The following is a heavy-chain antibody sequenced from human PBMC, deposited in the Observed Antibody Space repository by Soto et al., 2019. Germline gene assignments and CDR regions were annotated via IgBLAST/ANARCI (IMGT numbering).Heavy chain of an antibody. V-gene: IGHV3-23*01. CDR3: AKIPPVYRYGYFYFDY. CDR2: ISGSGGST. J-gene: IGHJ4*02. Sequence: QPGGSLRLSCAASGFTFSSYAMSWVRQAPGKGLEWVSAISGSGGSTYYADSVKGRFTISRDNSKNTLYLQMNSLRAEDTAVYYCAKIPPVYRYGYFYFDYWGQGTLVTVSS. CDR1: GFTFSSYA. D-gene: IGHD5-18*01.